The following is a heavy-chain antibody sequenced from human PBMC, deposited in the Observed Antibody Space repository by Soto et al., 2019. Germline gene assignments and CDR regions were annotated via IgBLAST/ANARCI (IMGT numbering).Heavy chain of an antibody. J-gene: IGHJ5*02. V-gene: IGHV3-11*01. CDR3: ARERTGCDDSTCPRGGCCDP. CDR1: GFTFNDYY. CDR2: VSGRGLTV. D-gene: IGHD3-3*01. Sequence: QVQLVESGGGLVKPGGSLRLSCATSGFTFNDYYLSWIRQAPGKGLEWVSYVSGRGLTVYYADSVKGRFTVSRDNAKATKYLQMSRLGDEDTAVYFCARERTGCDDSTCPRGGCCDPLGQGSLVTVSS.